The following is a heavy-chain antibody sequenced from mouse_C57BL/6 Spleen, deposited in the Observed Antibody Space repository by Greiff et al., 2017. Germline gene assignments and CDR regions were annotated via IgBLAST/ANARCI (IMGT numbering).Heavy chain of an antibody. D-gene: IGHD2-5*01. CDR1: GFTFSSYT. V-gene: IGHV5-9*01. CDR3: ARRGIVSYFDY. CDR2: ISGGGGNT. J-gene: IGHJ2*01. Sequence: DVKLVESGGGLVKPGGSLKLSCAASGFTFSSYTMSWVRQTPEKRLAWVATISGGGGNTYYPDSVKGRFTISRDNAKNTLYLQMSSLRSEDTALYYCARRGIVSYFDYWGQGTTLTVSS.